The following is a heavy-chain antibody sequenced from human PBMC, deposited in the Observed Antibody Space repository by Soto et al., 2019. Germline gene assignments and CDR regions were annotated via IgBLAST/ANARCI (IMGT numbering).Heavy chain of an antibody. CDR3: ARVVDYYDSSGTIRITRAAFDI. CDR1: GYTFTSYG. V-gene: IGHV1-18*01. J-gene: IGHJ3*02. Sequence: GASVKVSCKASGYTFTSYGISWVRQAPGQGLEWMGWISAYNGNTNYAQKLQGRVTMTTNTSTSTAYMELRSLRSDDTAVYYCARVVDYYDSSGTIRITRAAFDIWGQGTMVTVSS. CDR2: ISAYNGNT. D-gene: IGHD3-22*01.